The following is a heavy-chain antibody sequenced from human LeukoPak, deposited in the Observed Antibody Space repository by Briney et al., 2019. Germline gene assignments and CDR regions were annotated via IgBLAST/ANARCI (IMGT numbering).Heavy chain of an antibody. CDR1: GGSISSYY. D-gene: IGHD1-26*01. V-gene: IGHV4-59*01. J-gene: IGHJ6*03. CDR2: IYYSGST. CDR3: ARDRSGSSHYYYYYYMDV. Sequence: SETLSLTCTVSGGSISSYYWSWIRQPPGKGLEWIGYIYYSGSTNYNPSLKSRVTISVDTSKSQFSLKLSSVTAADTAVYYCARDRSGSSHYYYYYYMDVWGKGTTVTVSS.